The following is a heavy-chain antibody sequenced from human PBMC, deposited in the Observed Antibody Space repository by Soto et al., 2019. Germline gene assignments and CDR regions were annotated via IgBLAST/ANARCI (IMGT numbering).Heavy chain of an antibody. Sequence: PGGSLRLSCAASGFTFSDYYMSWIRQTPGKGLEWVSYISSSGSTIYYADSVKGRFTISRDNAKNSLYLQMNSLRAEDTAVYYCARESDSSGYLGVTYYYYYGMDVWGQGTTVTVSS. D-gene: IGHD3-22*01. CDR1: GFTFSDYY. J-gene: IGHJ6*02. CDR2: ISSSGSTI. CDR3: ARESDSSGYLGVTYYYYYGMDV. V-gene: IGHV3-11*01.